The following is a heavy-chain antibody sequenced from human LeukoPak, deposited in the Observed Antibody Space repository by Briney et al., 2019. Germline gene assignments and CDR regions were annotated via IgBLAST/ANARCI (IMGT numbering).Heavy chain of an antibody. CDR2: ISGSGGST. V-gene: IGHV3-23*01. D-gene: IGHD4-17*01. CDR3: AKVYHDNGDYFAFNV. Sequence: SGGSLRLSCAASGFMFSSYAMSWVRQAPGKGLEWVSAISGSGGSTYYADSVKGRFTISRDNSRNTLYLQMSSLRAEDTAVYYCAKVYHDNGDYFAFNVWGQGSMVTVSS. J-gene: IGHJ3*01. CDR1: GFMFSSYA.